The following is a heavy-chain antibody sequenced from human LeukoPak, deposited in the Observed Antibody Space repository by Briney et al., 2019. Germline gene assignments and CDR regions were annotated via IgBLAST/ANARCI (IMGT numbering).Heavy chain of an antibody. J-gene: IGHJ4*02. CDR3: AREECSIGVCYPSGY. CDR2: INPSGGST. D-gene: IGHD2-8*01. Sequence: GASVKVSCKASGYTFTSYYMHWVRQAPGQGLEWMGIINPSGGSTSYAQKFQGRVTMTRDTSTSTAYMELKSLRSDDTAVYYCAREECSIGVCYPSGYWGQGTLVTVSS. V-gene: IGHV1-46*01. CDR1: GYTFTSYY.